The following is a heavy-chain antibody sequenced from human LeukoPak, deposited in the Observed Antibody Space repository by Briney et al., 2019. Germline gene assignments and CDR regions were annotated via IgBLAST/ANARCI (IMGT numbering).Heavy chain of an antibody. D-gene: IGHD5-24*01. CDR1: GGSISSYY. V-gene: IGHV4-59*08. J-gene: IGHJ3*02. CDR2: IYYSGST. CDR3: ARQGHREHVNAFDI. Sequence: SETLSLTCTVSGGSISSYYWSWIRQPPGKGLEWIGYIYYSGSTNYNPSLKSRVTISVDTSKNQFSLKLSSVTAADTAVYYCARQGHREHVNAFDIWGQGTMVTVSS.